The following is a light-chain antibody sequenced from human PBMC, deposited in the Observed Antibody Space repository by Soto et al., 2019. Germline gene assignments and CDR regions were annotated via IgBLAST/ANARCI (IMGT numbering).Light chain of an antibody. CDR2: EVS. Sequence: QAALTQPAAVSGSLGQSITIACTGTSSDIGGYNYVSWYQQHPDKAPKLRIYEVSDRPSGVSNRFSGSKSGNTASLTISGLQAEDEADYYCCSYTSSSSYVFGSGTKLTVL. CDR3: CSYTSSSSYV. V-gene: IGLV2-14*01. CDR1: SSDIGGYNY. J-gene: IGLJ1*01.